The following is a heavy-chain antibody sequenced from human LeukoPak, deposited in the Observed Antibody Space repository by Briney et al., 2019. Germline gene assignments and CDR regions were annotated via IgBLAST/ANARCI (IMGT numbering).Heavy chain of an antibody. V-gene: IGHV5-51*01. CDR1: GYSFTNYW. J-gene: IGHJ4*02. D-gene: IGHD6-19*01. Sequence: GESLKISCKGSGYSFTNYWIGWVRQMPGKGLEWMGIIYPGDSETRYSPSFQGQVTISADKSISTAYLQWSSLKASDTAMYYCAAQSVARPYYFDYWGQGTLVTVSS. CDR2: IYPGDSET. CDR3: AAQSVARPYYFDY.